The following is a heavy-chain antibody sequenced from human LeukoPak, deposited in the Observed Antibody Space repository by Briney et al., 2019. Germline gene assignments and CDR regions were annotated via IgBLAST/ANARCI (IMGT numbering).Heavy chain of an antibody. J-gene: IGHJ6*02. V-gene: IGHV4-34*01. CDR2: INHSGST. Sequence: SETLSLTCAVYGGSFSGYYWSWIRQPPGKGLEWIGEINHSGSTNCNPSLKSRVTISVDTSKNQFSLKLSSETAADTAVYYCAKGYSSGWSRDYYYYYGMDVWGQGTTVTVSS. CDR1: GGSFSGYY. D-gene: IGHD6-19*01. CDR3: AKGYSSGWSRDYYYYYGMDV.